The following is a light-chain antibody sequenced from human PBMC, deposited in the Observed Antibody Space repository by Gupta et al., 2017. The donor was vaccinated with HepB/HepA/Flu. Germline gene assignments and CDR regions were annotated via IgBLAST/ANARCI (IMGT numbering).Light chain of an antibody. V-gene: IGLV2-11*01. CDR1: SSDVGGYNY. J-gene: IGLJ3*02. Sequence: QSALTQPRSVSGSPGPPVTISFTGTSSDVGGYNYVSWYQQHPGKAPQLMIYDVTKRPAGVPDRFSGSKSGNTASLTISGLQAEEEADYYCCSYAGIDAWVFGGGTKLTVL. CDR2: DVT. CDR3: CSYAGIDAWV.